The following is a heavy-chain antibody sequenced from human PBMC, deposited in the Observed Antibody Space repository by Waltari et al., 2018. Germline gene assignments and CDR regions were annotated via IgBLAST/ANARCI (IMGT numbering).Heavy chain of an antibody. J-gene: IGHJ4*02. Sequence: QVQLVESGGGVVQPGRSLRLSCAASGFTFSSYGMHWVRQAPGKGLEWVAVIPSDGSNKYYADSVKGRFTIARDNSKNTLYLQMNSLRAEDTAVYYGAKDPGAMIVVVISHFDYWGQGTLVTVSS. CDR2: IPSDGSNK. V-gene: IGHV3-30*18. D-gene: IGHD3-22*01. CDR1: GFTFSSYG. CDR3: AKDPGAMIVVVISHFDY.